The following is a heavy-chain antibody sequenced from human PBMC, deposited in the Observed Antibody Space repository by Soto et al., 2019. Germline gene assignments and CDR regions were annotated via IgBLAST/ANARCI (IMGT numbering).Heavy chain of an antibody. Sequence: PGGSLRLSCASSGFTFSDYYMSWIRQAPGKGLEWVSYISSSSSYTNYADSVKGRFTISRDNAKNSLYLQMNSLRAEDTAVYYCARAPPSGYDSRWFDPWGQGTLVTVSS. CDR1: GFTFSDYY. CDR2: ISSSSSYT. CDR3: ARAPPSGYDSRWFDP. V-gene: IGHV3-11*06. J-gene: IGHJ5*02. D-gene: IGHD5-12*01.